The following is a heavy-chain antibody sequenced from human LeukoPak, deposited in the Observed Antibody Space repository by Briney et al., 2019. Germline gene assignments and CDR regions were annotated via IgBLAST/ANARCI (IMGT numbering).Heavy chain of an antibody. D-gene: IGHD6-13*01. CDR1: AFTFSTYT. CDR2: ISYDGSNK. J-gene: IGHJ4*02. V-gene: IGHV3-30*18. CDR3: AKWSSSWYYFDY. Sequence: PGGSLRLSCAASAFTFSTYTMNWVRQAPGKGLEWVAVISYDGSNKYYADSVKGRFTISRDNSKNTLYLQMNSLRAEDTAVYYCAKWSSSWYYFDYWGQGTLVTVSS.